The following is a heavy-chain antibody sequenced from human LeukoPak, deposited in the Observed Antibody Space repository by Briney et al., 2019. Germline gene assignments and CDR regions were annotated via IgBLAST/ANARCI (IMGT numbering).Heavy chain of an antibody. J-gene: IGHJ4*02. D-gene: IGHD6-13*01. V-gene: IGHV4-34*01. Sequence: SETLSLTCAVYGGSFSGHFWTWIRQSPGKGLEWIGEVKHTVSTHSNPSLESRVIISLDASKNQFSLKLSSVTAADTAVYYCARGSEIPAAGTGYYFDYWGQGTLVTVSS. CDR1: GGSFSGHF. CDR3: ARGSEIPAAGTGYYFDY. CDR2: VKHTVST.